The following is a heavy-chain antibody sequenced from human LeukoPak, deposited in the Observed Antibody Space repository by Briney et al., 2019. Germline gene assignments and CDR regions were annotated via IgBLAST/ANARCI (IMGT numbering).Heavy chain of an antibody. V-gene: IGHV1-69*04. CDR3: ASGTGYSSSWYFPN. Sequence: SVKVSCKASGGTFSSYAISWVRQAPGQGLEWMGRIIPILGIANYAQKFQGRVTITADKSTSTAYMELSSLRSEDTAVYYCASGTGYSSSWYFPNWGQGTLVTVSS. J-gene: IGHJ4*02. CDR1: GGTFSSYA. CDR2: IIPILGIA. D-gene: IGHD6-13*01.